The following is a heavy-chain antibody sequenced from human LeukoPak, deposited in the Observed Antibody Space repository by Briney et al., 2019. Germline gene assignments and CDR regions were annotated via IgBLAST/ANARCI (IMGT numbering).Heavy chain of an antibody. V-gene: IGHV3-11*01. CDR3: ARDARGGTRIAVAGNDY. Sequence: PGGSLRLSCATSEFTFSDYYMSWIRQAPGKGLEWISYINSGGNIIYYADSVKGRFTISRDNAKNSLYLQMNSLRAEDTAVYYCARDARGGTRIAVAGNDYWGQGTLVTVSS. CDR1: EFTFSDYY. D-gene: IGHD6-19*01. CDR2: INSGGNII. J-gene: IGHJ4*02.